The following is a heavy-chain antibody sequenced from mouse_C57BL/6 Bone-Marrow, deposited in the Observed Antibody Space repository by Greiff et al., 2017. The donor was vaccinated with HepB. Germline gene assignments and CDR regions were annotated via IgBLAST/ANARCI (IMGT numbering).Heavy chain of an antibody. CDR2: IRNKANGYTT. D-gene: IGHD1-1*01. V-gene: IGHV7-3*01. Sequence: EVKVVESGGGLVQPGGSLSLSCAASGFTFTDYYMSWVRQPPGKALEWLGFIRNKANGYTTEYSASVKGRFTISRDNSQSILYLQMNALRAEDSATYYCYGSRDAMDYWGQGTSVTVSS. J-gene: IGHJ4*01. CDR3: YGSRDAMDY. CDR1: GFTFTDYY.